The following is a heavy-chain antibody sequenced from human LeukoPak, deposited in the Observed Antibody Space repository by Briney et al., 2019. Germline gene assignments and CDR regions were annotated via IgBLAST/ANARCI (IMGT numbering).Heavy chain of an antibody. CDR3: ARLYPLVSISTYHYHPLDV. Sequence: PSETLSLTCTVSGAPITNSYWGWIRQPPGKGLEWIGFTHYSGSTSSNPSLKGRVAMSVDTSKNQFSLRVTSVTAADTAVYYCARLYPLVSISTYHYHPLDVWGQGTTVTVS. V-gene: IGHV4-59*08. CDR2: THYSGST. D-gene: IGHD2-8*02. J-gene: IGHJ6*02. CDR1: GAPITNSY.